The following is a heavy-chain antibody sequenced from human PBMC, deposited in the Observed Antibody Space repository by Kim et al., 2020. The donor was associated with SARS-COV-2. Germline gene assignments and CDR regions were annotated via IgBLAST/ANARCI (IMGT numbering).Heavy chain of an antibody. CDR2: IYPGDSDT. J-gene: IGHJ6*02. D-gene: IGHD3-10*01. CDR3: ARATWYYYGSGSYWDYGMDV. V-gene: IGHV5-51*01. Sequence: GESLKISCKGSGYSFTSYWIGWVRQMPGKGLEWMGIIYPGDSDTRYSPSFQGQVTISADKSISTAYLQWSSLKASDTAMYYCARATWYYYGSGSYWDYGMDVWGQGTTVTVSS. CDR1: GYSFTSYW.